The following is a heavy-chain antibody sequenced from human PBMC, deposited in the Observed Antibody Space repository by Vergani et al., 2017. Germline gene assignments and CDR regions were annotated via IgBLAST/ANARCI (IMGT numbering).Heavy chain of an antibody. Sequence: QVQLVESGGGVVQPGRSLRLSCAASGFTFSSYAMHWVRQAPGKGLEWVAVISYDGSNKYYADSVKGRFTISRDNSKNTLYLQMNSLRAEGTAVYYCARQYSSSSGAFDYWGQGTLVTVSS. D-gene: IGHD6-6*01. V-gene: IGHV3-30-3*01. CDR1: GFTFSSYA. J-gene: IGHJ4*02. CDR2: ISYDGSNK. CDR3: ARQYSSSSGAFDY.